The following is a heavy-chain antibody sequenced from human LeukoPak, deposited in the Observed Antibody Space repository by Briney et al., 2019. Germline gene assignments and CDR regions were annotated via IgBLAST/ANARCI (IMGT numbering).Heavy chain of an antibody. J-gene: IGHJ4*02. CDR2: ICGYNGNT. Sequence: ASVKVSCKASGYTFTSYGISWVLQAPGQELEWMGWICGYNGNTNYAQKLQGRVTMTTDTSTSTAYMELRSLRSDDTAVYYCAGSLGYCTSNVCYLKYWGQGTLVTVSS. D-gene: IGHD2-8*01. CDR3: AGSLGYCTSNVCYLKY. V-gene: IGHV1-18*01. CDR1: GYTFTSYG.